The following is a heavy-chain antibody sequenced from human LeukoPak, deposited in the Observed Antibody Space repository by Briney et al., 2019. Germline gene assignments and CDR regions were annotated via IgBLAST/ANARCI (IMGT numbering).Heavy chain of an antibody. J-gene: IGHJ4*02. D-gene: IGHD3-22*01. CDR1: GFTVGSNY. CDR2: IYSGGST. V-gene: IGHV3-66*01. CDR3: ATDYYESSGYPRLKDC. Sequence: PGGSLRLSCAASGFTVGSNYMSWVRQAPGKGLEWVSVIYSGGSTYYADSVKGRFTISRDNSKNTLYLQMNSLRAEYTAVCYCATDYYESSGYPRLKDCWGQGTLVTVS.